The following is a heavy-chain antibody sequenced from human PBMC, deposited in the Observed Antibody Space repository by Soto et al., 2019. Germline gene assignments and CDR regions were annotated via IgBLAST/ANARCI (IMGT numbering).Heavy chain of an antibody. J-gene: IGHJ5*02. CDR3: AGESRFLEWLSLNWFDP. V-gene: IGHV3-48*02. D-gene: IGHD3-3*01. CDR1: GFTFSSYS. Sequence: EVQLVESGGGLVQPGGSLRLSCAASGFTFSSYSMNWVRQAPGYGLEWVSYISSSSSTIYYADSVKGRFTISRDNANNSLYLQMNSLRDEDTAVYYCAGESRFLEWLSLNWFDPWGQGTLVTVSS. CDR2: ISSSSSTI.